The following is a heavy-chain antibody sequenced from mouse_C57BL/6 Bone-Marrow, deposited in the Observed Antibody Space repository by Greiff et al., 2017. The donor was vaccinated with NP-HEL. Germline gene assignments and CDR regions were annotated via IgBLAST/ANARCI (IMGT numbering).Heavy chain of an antibody. Sequence: VKVVESGPGLVAPSQSLSITCTVSGFSLTSYGVDWVRQPPGKGLEWLGVIWGGGSTNYNSALMSRLSISKDNSKSQVFLKMNSLQTDDTAMYYCAKLSDYDYDPAWFAYWGQGTLVTVSA. CDR2: IWGGGST. D-gene: IGHD2-4*01. CDR1: GFSLTSYG. CDR3: AKLSDYDYDPAWFAY. J-gene: IGHJ3*01. V-gene: IGHV2-9*01.